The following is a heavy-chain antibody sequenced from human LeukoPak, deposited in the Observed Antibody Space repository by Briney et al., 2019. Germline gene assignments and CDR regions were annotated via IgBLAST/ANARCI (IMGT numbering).Heavy chain of an antibody. D-gene: IGHD5-18*01. V-gene: IGHV4-34*01. CDR2: IFYSGST. Sequence: SETLSLTCAVYGGSFSGYYWGWIRQPPGKGLEWIGNIFYSGSTYYSPSLESRVTISVDTSKNQFSLKVASVTAADTAIYYCAKGAGGFSYYNWFDPWGQGTLVTVSS. CDR3: AKGAGGFSYYNWFDP. J-gene: IGHJ5*02. CDR1: GGSFSGYY.